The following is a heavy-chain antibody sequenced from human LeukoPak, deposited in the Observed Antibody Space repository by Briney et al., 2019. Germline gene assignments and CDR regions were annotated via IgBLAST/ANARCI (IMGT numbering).Heavy chain of an antibody. V-gene: IGHV1-2*06. D-gene: IGHD1-26*01. CDR2: INPNNGGT. CDR3: ASQNMEWELLAFDY. Sequence: ASVKVSCKASGYTFTVYYMHWLRQAPGQGLEWMGRINPNNGGTNYAQNFQGRVTMTRDTSISTAYMELSSLISGDTAVYYCASQNMEWELLAFDYWVQGTLVTVSS. CDR1: GYTFTVYY. J-gene: IGHJ4*02.